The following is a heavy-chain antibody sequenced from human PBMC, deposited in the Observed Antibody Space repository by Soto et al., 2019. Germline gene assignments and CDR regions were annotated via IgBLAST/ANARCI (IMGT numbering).Heavy chain of an antibody. V-gene: IGHV3-23*01. D-gene: IGHD3-9*01. Sequence: GGSLRLSCAASGFTFSSYAMSWVRQAPGKGLEWVSAISGSGGSTYYADSVKGRFTISRDNSKNTLYLQMNSLRAEDTAVYYCAKVGNDILTGYYDYWGQGTLVTVSS. J-gene: IGHJ4*02. CDR3: AKVGNDILTGYYDY. CDR1: GFTFSSYA. CDR2: ISGSGGST.